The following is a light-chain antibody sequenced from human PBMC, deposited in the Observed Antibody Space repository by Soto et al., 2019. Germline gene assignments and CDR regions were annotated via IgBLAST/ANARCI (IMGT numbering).Light chain of an antibody. CDR2: GNT. Sequence: QSVLTQPPSVSGAPGQRVTISCTGSSSDIGAGFDVHWYQHLPGTAPKLLIYGNTNRPSGVPGRFSGSKSGTSASLVITGLRAEDEADYYCQSYENSRTGFYVFGTGTKLTVL. J-gene: IGLJ1*01. V-gene: IGLV1-40*01. CDR3: QSYENSRTGFYV. CDR1: SSDIGAGFD.